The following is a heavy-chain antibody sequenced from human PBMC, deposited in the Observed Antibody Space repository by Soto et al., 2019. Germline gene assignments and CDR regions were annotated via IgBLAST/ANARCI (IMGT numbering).Heavy chain of an antibody. CDR3: ARDSVVTGGSFDDAFDI. Sequence: QVQLVASGGGVVQPGRSLRLSCAASGFTFSSYAMHWVRQAPGKGLEWVAVISYDGSNKYYADSVKGRFTISRDNSKNRLYLQMNRLRAEDTAVYYCARDSVVTGGSFDDAFDIWGQGTMVTVSS. D-gene: IGHD2-21*02. J-gene: IGHJ3*02. CDR1: GFTFSSYA. V-gene: IGHV3-30-3*01. CDR2: ISYDGSNK.